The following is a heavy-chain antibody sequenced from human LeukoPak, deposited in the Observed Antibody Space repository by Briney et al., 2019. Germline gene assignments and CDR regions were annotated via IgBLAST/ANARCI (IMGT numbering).Heavy chain of an antibody. CDR1: GFTFSSYS. Sequence: GGSLRLSCAASGFTFSSYSMDWVRQAPGKGLEWVSSISSSSSYIYYADSVKGRFTISRDNAKNSLYLQMNSLRAEDTAVYYCARDKQLVQGGGVYWGQGTLVTVSS. CDR2: ISSSSSYI. V-gene: IGHV3-21*01. J-gene: IGHJ4*02. D-gene: IGHD6-6*01. CDR3: ARDKQLVQGGGVY.